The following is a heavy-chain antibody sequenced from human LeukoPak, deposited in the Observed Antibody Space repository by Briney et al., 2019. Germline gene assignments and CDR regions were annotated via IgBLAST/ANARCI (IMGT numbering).Heavy chain of an antibody. CDR1: GGSISSGDYY. V-gene: IGHV4-30-4*01. J-gene: IGHJ4*02. D-gene: IGHD3-10*01. Sequence: SETLSLTCTVSGGSISSGDYYWSWIRQPPGRGLEWIGYIYSSGSTYDNPPLKSRVTISVDTSKNQFSLKLSSVAAADTAIYSCARGGFRYFDSWGQGTLVTVSS. CDR3: ARGGFRYFDS. CDR2: IYSSGST.